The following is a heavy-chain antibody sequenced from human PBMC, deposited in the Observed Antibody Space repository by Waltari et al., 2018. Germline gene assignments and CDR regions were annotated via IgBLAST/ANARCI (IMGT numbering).Heavy chain of an antibody. CDR3: ARDSGEYSSYLGYFDY. CDR1: GGSISSHY. CDR2: IYYSGST. V-gene: IGHV4-59*11. D-gene: IGHD6-6*01. Sequence: QVQLQESGPGLVKPSETLSLTCTVSGGSISSHYWSWIRQPPGKGLEWIGYIYYSGSTNYNPSRKSRVTISVDTSKDQFSLKLSSVTAADTAVYYCARDSGEYSSYLGYFDYWGQGTLVTVSS. J-gene: IGHJ4*02.